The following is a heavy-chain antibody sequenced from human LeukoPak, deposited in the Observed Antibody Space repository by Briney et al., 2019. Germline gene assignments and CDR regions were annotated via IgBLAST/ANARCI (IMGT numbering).Heavy chain of an antibody. CDR2: IYYSGST. J-gene: IGHJ6*03. CDR1: GGSISSYY. V-gene: IGHV4-39*07. CDR3: ARVGPLYYYYYYMDV. Sequence: SETLSLTCTVSGGSISSYYWGWIRQPPGKGLEWIGSIYYSGSTYYNPSLKSRVTISVDTSKNQFSLKLSSVTAADTAVYYCARVGPLYYYYYYMDVWGKGTTVTVSS.